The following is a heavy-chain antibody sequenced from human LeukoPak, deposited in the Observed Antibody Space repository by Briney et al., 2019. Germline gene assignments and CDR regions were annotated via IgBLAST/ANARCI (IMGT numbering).Heavy chain of an antibody. Sequence: SETLSLTCTVSGDPISSHYWSWFRQPPGKGLEWVGYIHYTGITKYNPSLKSGVTISFDTSKNHFSLKLSPLTAADTAVYYCATTQPNIAAPHRYYYYGMDVWGQGTTVTVSS. J-gene: IGHJ6*02. V-gene: IGHV4-59*08. D-gene: IGHD6-13*01. CDR2: IHYTGIT. CDR3: ATTQPNIAAPHRYYYYGMDV. CDR1: GDPISSHY.